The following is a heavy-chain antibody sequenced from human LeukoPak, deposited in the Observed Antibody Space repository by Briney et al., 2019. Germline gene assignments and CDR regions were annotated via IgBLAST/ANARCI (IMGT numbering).Heavy chain of an antibody. Sequence: GGSLRLSCAASGFTFSPNTMHWVRQAPGKGLEWVAVISFDGSNKYYADSVKGRFTISRDNSKNTLHLQMDSLRAEDTAVYYCARGYSSGWFLLAYFDYWGQGTLVTVSS. J-gene: IGHJ4*02. CDR3: ARGYSSGWFLLAYFDY. V-gene: IGHV3-30-3*01. CDR2: ISFDGSNK. D-gene: IGHD6-19*01. CDR1: GFTFSPNT.